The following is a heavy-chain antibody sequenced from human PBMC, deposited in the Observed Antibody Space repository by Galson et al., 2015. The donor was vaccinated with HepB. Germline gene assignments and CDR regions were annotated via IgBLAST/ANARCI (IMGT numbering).Heavy chain of an antibody. CDR1: GFTFSSYS. J-gene: IGHJ4*02. D-gene: IGHD1-26*01. V-gene: IGHV3-48*01. Sequence: SLRLSCAASGFTFSSYSMNWVRQAPGKGLEWVSYISSSSSTIYYADSVKGRFTISRDNAKNSLYLQINSLRAEDTAVYYCARDPGGSYYFSGSVDYWGQGTLVTVSS. CDR3: ARDPGGSYYFSGSVDY. CDR2: ISSSSSTI.